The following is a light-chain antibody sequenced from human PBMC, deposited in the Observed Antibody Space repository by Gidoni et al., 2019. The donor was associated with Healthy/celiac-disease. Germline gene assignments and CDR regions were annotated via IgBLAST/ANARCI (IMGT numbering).Light chain of an antibody. CDR3: QQYNSYPLT. V-gene: IGKV1-5*03. CDR1: QSISSW. Sequence: IQMTQSPSTLSASVGDRVTITCRASQSISSWLAWYQQKPGKAPKLLIYKASSLESGVPSRFSGSGSGTEFTLTISSLQPDDFATYYCQQYNSYPLTFGGGTQVEIK. J-gene: IGKJ4*01. CDR2: KAS.